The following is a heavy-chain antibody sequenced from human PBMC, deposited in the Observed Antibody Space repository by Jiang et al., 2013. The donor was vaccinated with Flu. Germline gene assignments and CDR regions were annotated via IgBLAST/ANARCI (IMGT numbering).Heavy chain of an antibody. Sequence: QLVESGGGLVQPGGSLRLSCVVSGFPFRTYAMIWVRQAPGKGLEWVSAVTALGDITYSADSVKGRFTISRDNSKNTLYLQMNSLTADDTAVYYCATELTGATQDYWGQGTLVTVS. V-gene: IGHV3-23*04. J-gene: IGHJ4*02. CDR3: ATELTGATQDY. CDR1: GFPFRTYA. CDR2: VTALGDIT. D-gene: IGHD1-7*01.